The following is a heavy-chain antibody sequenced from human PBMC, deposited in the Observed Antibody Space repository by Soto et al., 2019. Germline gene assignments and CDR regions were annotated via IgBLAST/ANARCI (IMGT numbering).Heavy chain of an antibody. CDR3: ARGRIIVAGGFDP. CDR1: GYTFTSYD. D-gene: IGHD6-19*01. J-gene: IGHJ5*02. CDR2: MNPSTGNT. V-gene: IGHV1-8*01. Sequence: QVPLVQSGAEVKQPGASVKVSCKASGYTFTSYDIIWVRQATGQGLEWMGWMNPSTGNTDSAEKFQGRLTMTRNTSISTVYMALSSLSFEDTAVYYCARGRIIVAGGFDPWGQGTLVTVSS.